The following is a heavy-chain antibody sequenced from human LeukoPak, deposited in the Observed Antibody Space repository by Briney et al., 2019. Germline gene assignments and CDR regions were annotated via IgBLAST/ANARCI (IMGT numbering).Heavy chain of an antibody. Sequence: GGSLRLSCAASGFTFSSYGMHWVRQAPGKGLEWVAVIWYDGSNKYYADSVKGRFTISRDNSKNTLYLQMNSLRAEDTAVYYCASPLLESGGNVHFGLWGRGTLVTVSS. CDR3: ASPLLESGGNVHFGL. CDR1: GFTFSSYG. J-gene: IGHJ2*01. D-gene: IGHD4-23*01. V-gene: IGHV3-33*01. CDR2: IWYDGSNK.